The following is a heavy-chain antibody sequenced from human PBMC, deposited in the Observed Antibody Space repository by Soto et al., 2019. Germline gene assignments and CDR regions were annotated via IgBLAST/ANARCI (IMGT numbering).Heavy chain of an antibody. CDR2: ISAYNGYT. Sequence: QIQLVQSGAEVKKPGASVKVSCKASGYTFTSHSISWVRQAPGKGLEWVGWISAYNGYTSSAQNFQGRVTLTTDASTSTAYMELRSLTYDDTAVYYCARVGYYYGSASYVFDPWGQGTLVTVSS. V-gene: IGHV1-18*01. D-gene: IGHD3-10*01. J-gene: IGHJ5*02. CDR1: GYTFTSHS. CDR3: ARVGYYYGSASYVFDP.